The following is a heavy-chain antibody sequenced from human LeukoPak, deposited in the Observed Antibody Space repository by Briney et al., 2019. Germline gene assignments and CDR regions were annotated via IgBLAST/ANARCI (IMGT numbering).Heavy chain of an antibody. D-gene: IGHD6-13*01. Sequence: SETLSLTCTVSGYSISSGYYWGWIRQPPGKGLEWIGSIYHSGNTYYSPSLKSRVTISVDTSKNQFSLKLSSVTAADTAVYYCARGDYSSSWYEYNWFDPWGQGTLVTVSS. CDR2: IYHSGNT. J-gene: IGHJ5*02. CDR1: GYSISSGYY. CDR3: ARGDYSSSWYEYNWFDP. V-gene: IGHV4-38-2*02.